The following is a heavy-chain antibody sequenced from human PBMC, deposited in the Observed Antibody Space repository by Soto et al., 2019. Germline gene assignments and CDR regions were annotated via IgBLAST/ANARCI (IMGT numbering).Heavy chain of an antibody. CDR3: AXGILTGTTDYYYYGMDV. J-gene: IGHJ6*02. CDR1: GGSFSCYY. V-gene: IGHV4-34*01. Sequence: KSSATLSLTCAVYGGSFSCYYWSWIRQPPGKGLEWIGEINHSGSTNYNPSLKSRVTISVDTSKNQFSLKLSSVTAADTAVYYCAXGILTGTTDYYYYGMDVWGQGTTVTVSS. CDR2: INHSGST. D-gene: IGHD1-7*01.